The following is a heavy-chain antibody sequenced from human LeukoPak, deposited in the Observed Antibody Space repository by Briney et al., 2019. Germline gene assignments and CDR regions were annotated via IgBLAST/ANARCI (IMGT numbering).Heavy chain of an antibody. CDR1: GYSFTSHW. CDR3: ARVSTPSAYDPFDF. J-gene: IGHJ4*02. Sequence: GESLKISCKGSGYSFTSHWIGWVRQMPGKGLEWMGIIYPDDFDTRYSPSFQGQVTISADKSISTAYLQWSSLKASDTAMYYCARVSTPSAYDPFDFWGQGTLVTVSS. V-gene: IGHV5-51*01. D-gene: IGHD5-12*01. CDR2: IYPDDFDT.